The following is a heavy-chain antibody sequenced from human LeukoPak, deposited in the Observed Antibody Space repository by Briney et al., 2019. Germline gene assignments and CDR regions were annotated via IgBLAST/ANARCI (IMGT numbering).Heavy chain of an antibody. J-gene: IGHJ4*02. CDR3: ARGEQLWFGDPANGLCDY. Sequence: SVKVSCKASGGTFSSYAISWVRQAPGQGLEWMGGIIPIFGTANYAQKFQGRVTITADESTSTAYVELSSLRSEDTAVYYCARGEQLWFGDPANGLCDYWGQGTLVTVSS. V-gene: IGHV1-69*13. CDR2: IIPIFGTA. CDR1: GGTFSSYA. D-gene: IGHD3-10*01.